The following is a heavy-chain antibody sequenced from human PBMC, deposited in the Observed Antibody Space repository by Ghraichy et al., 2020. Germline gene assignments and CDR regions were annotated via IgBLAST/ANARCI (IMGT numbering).Heavy chain of an antibody. CDR2: IWYDGSNK. Sequence: GGSLRLSCAASGFTSSSYGMHWVRQAPGKGLEWVAVIWYDGSNKYYAYSVKGRFTISRDNSKNTLYLQMNSLRAEDTAVYYCARDDILTAYADAFDIWGQ. CDR1: GFTSSSYG. V-gene: IGHV3-33*01. CDR3: ARDDILTAYADAFDI. J-gene: IGHJ3*02. D-gene: IGHD3-9*01.